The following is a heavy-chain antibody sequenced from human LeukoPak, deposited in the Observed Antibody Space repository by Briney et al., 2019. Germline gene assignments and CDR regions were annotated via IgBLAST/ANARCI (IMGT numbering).Heavy chain of an antibody. V-gene: IGHV3-7*01. D-gene: IGHD5-18*01. Sequence: GGSLRLSCAASGFTFSSYWMSWVRQAPGKGLEWVANIKQDGSEKYYVDSVKGRFTISRDNAKNTLYLQMNSLRAEDTAVYYCAKDGRGYSYGQYYYMDVWGKGTTVTVSS. J-gene: IGHJ6*03. CDR1: GFTFSSYW. CDR2: IKQDGSEK. CDR3: AKDGRGYSYGQYYYMDV.